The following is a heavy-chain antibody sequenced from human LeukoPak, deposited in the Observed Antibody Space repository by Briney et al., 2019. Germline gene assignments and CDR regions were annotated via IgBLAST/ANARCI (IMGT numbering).Heavy chain of an antibody. CDR3: ARLGRKTTVVPPDFDY. CDR1: GGSIRSDY. Sequence: PSETLSLTCTASGGSIRSDYWSWVRQPPGKGLEWIGYIHYSGTTNYNPSLKRRVTMSVDMSKNQFSLKLSSVTAADTAVYYCARLGRKTTVVPPDFDYWGQGTQVTVSS. J-gene: IGHJ4*02. D-gene: IGHD4-23*01. V-gene: IGHV4-59*01. CDR2: IHYSGTT.